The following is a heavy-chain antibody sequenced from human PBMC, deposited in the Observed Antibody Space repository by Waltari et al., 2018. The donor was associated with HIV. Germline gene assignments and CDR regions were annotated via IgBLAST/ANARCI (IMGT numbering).Heavy chain of an antibody. J-gene: IGHJ6*02. Sequence: QVQLQESGPGLVKPSQTLSLTCTVSGGSISSGSYYWSWIRQPAGKGLEWIGRIYTSGSTNYNPSLKSRVTISVDTSKNQFSLKLSSVTAADTAVYYCARGYYYYYGMDVWGQGTTVTVSS. CDR1: GGSISSGSYY. V-gene: IGHV4-61*02. CDR3: ARGYYYYYGMDV. CDR2: IYTSGST.